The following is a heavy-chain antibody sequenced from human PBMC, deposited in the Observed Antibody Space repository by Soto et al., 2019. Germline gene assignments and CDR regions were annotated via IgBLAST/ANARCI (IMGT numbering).Heavy chain of an antibody. V-gene: IGHV1-58*01. Sequence: SVKVSCKASGFTFTSSAVQWVRQARGQRLEWIGWIVVGSGNTNYAQKFQERVTITRDMSTSTAYMELSSLRSEDTAVYYCAADGCSSTSCYDPIPEHDAFDIWGQGTMVTVSS. D-gene: IGHD2-2*01. CDR1: GFTFTSSA. CDR3: AADGCSSTSCYDPIPEHDAFDI. CDR2: IVVGSGNT. J-gene: IGHJ3*02.